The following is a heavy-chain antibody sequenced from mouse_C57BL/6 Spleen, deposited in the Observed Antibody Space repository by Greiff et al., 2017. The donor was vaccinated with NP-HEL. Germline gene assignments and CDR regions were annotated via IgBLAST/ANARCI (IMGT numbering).Heavy chain of an antibody. CDR2: IDPSDSYT. Sequence: QVQLQQPGAELVKPGASVKLSCKASGYTFTSYWMQWVKQRPGQGLEWIGEIDPSDSYTNYNQKFKGKATLTVDTSSSTAYMQLSSLTSVESAVFYCSRLRYYYRSSWYFDFCRTRTTLTVSS. CDR1: GYTFTSYW. CDR3: SRLRYYYRSSWYFDF. D-gene: IGHD1-1*01. V-gene: IGHV1-50*01. J-gene: IGHJ1*03.